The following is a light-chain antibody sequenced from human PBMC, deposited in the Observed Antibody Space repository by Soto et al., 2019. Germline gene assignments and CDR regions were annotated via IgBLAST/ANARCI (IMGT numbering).Light chain of an antibody. CDR1: SSDVGSYNL. Sequence: QSALTQPASVSGSPGQSITISCTGTSSDVGSYNLVSWYQQHPGKAPSLMIFEVNKRPSGVSDRFSGSKSGNTASVTISGLQAEDEADYYCCSYAGVGTVIFGGGTKLTVL. CDR3: CSYAGVGTVI. V-gene: IGLV2-23*02. CDR2: EVN. J-gene: IGLJ2*01.